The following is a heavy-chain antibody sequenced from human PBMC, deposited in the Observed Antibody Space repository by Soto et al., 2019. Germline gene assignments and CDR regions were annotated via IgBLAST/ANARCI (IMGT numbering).Heavy chain of an antibody. V-gene: IGHV1-18*01. CDR1: GYTFNSYD. Sequence: SVKVSCKATGYTFNSYDITWVRQAPVQGLEWMGWISAYNGDTNYAQNFRGRVTMTTDTSTSTAYMELRSLRSDDTAMYYCARDIVHTRDKNWFDPWGQGTQVTVSS. J-gene: IGHJ5*02. CDR3: ARDIVHTRDKNWFDP. CDR2: ISAYNGDT. D-gene: IGHD5-12*01.